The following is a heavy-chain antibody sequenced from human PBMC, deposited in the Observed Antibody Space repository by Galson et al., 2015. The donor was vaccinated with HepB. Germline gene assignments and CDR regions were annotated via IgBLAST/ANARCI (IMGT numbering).Heavy chain of an antibody. CDR3: ARAKYQRSLWGY. D-gene: IGHD2-21*01. CDR2: ISYDGSNK. Sequence: SLRLSCAASGFTFSSYAMSWVRQAPGKGLEWVAIISYDGSNKYYADSVKGRFTISRDNAKNTLYLQMNSLRNEETAVYYCARAKYQRSLWGYWGQGTLVTVSS. V-gene: IGHV3-30-3*01. CDR1: GFTFSSYA. J-gene: IGHJ4*02.